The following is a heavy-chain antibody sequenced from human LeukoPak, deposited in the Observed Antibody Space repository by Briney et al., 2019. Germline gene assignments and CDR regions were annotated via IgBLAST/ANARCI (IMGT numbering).Heavy chain of an antibody. J-gene: IGHJ4*02. D-gene: IGHD6-19*01. CDR1: GYTFTSYG. CDR3: ARGPLGSGWYRFDY. CDR2: ISAYNGNT. Sequence: ASVKVSCKASGYTFTSYGISWVRQAPGQGLEWMGWISAYNGNTNYAQKLQGRATMTADTSTSTAYMELRSLRSDDTAVYYCARGPLGSGWYRFDYWGQGTPVTVSS. V-gene: IGHV1-18*01.